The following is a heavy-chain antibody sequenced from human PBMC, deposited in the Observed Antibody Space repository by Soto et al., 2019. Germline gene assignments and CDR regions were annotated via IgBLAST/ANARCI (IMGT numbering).Heavy chain of an antibody. Sequence: ESLKISCKGSGYSFTSYWIGWVRQMPGKGLEWMGIIYPGDSDTRYSPSFQGQVTISADKSISTAYLQWSSLKASDTAMYYCARLRPGGYYYGSGSYRADAFDIWGQGTMVTVSS. CDR3: ARLRPGGYYYGSGSYRADAFDI. CDR2: IYPGDSDT. V-gene: IGHV5-51*01. D-gene: IGHD3-10*01. CDR1: GYSFTSYW. J-gene: IGHJ3*02.